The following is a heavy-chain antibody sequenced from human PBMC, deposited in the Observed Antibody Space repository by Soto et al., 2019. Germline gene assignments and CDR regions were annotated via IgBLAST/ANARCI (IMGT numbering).Heavy chain of an antibody. CDR1: GGSISSGGYY. V-gene: IGHV4-31*03. Sequence: QVQLQESGPGLVEPSQTLSLTCTVSGGSISSGGYYWSWIRQHPGKGLEWIGYIYYSGSTYYNPSLKSRVTISVDTSKNQFSLKLSSVTAADTAVYYCARMRYSGYDNYDYWGQGTLVTVSS. D-gene: IGHD5-12*01. J-gene: IGHJ4*02. CDR2: IYYSGST. CDR3: ARMRYSGYDNYDY.